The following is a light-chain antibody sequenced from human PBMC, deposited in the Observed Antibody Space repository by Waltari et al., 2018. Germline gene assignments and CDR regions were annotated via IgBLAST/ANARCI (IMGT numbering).Light chain of an antibody. CDR3: QHTYSIPWT. Sequence: DIQMTQSPSSLSAFVGDRVTITCRASQYISSYLNWYQHKSGKAPKLPIYAASSLQSGVPSRFSGSGSGTDFTLTISNLQPEDFATYFCQHTYSIPWTFGQGTKVEIE. V-gene: IGKV1-39*01. J-gene: IGKJ1*01. CDR1: QYISSY. CDR2: AAS.